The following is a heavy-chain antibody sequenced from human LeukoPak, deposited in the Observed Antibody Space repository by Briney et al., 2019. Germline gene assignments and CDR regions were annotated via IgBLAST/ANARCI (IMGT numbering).Heavy chain of an antibody. Sequence: GGSLRLSCAASGFTFSSYWMHWVRQAPGKGLVWVSRINSDGSSTSYADSVKGRFTISRDNAKNTLYLQMNSLRAEDTALYYCARVGPLGSYYNIYFDYWGQGTLVTVSS. V-gene: IGHV3-74*01. CDR3: ARVGPLGSYYNIYFDY. J-gene: IGHJ4*02. CDR2: INSDGSST. CDR1: GFTFSSYW. D-gene: IGHD1-26*01.